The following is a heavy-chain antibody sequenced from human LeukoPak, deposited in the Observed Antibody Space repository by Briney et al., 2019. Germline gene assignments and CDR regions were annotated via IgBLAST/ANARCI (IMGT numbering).Heavy chain of an antibody. Sequence: PGGSLRLSCAASGFTFSSYAMSWVRQAPGKGLEWVSAISGSGDSTYYANSVKGRFTISRDNSKNTLYLQMNSLRAEDMAVYYCAKGRGTRVLPPANDYWGQGTLVTVSS. CDR1: GFTFSSYA. CDR2: ISGSGDST. D-gene: IGHD2-2*01. V-gene: IGHV3-23*01. CDR3: AKGRGTRVLPPANDY. J-gene: IGHJ4*02.